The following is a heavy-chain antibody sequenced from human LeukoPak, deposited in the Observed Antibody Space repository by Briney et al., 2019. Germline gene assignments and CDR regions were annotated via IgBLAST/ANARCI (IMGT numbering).Heavy chain of an antibody. V-gene: IGHV4-34*01. D-gene: IGHD1-26*01. CDR3: TRGAGGSF. J-gene: IGHJ3*01. Sequence: SETLSLTCAVYGGSFSGYYWNWIRQPPGKGLEWIGGINHSGSINYNPSLKSRVTISGDTSKNQFSLILNSVTAADTAVYYCTRGAGGSFWGQGTMVTVSS. CDR2: INHSGSI. CDR1: GGSFSGYY.